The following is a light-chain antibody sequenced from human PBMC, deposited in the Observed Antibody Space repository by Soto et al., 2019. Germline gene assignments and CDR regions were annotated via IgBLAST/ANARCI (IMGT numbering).Light chain of an antibody. J-gene: IGKJ1*01. V-gene: IGKV1-5*03. CDR3: QQYDTYWT. CDR2: KES. Sequence: DIQMTQSPSTLSASVGDRVTITCRASQSINNWLAWYQQKPGKAPKLLIYKESNLDIGVPSRFSGSGSGTEFTLTISSLQPDDFATYYFQQYDTYWTFGQGTKVEIK. CDR1: QSINNW.